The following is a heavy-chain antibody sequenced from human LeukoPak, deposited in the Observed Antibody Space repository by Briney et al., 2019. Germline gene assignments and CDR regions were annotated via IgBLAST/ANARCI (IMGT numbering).Heavy chain of an antibody. CDR1: GFTLSNAW. V-gene: IGHV3-48*04. J-gene: IGHJ4*02. CDR2: ISSSGSTI. D-gene: IGHD4-17*01. Sequence: GGSLRLSCAASGFTLSNAWMNWVRQAPGKGLEWVSYISSSGSTIYYADSVKGRFTISRDNAKNSLYLQMNSLRAEDTAVYYCAGESTVTTLPFGYWGQGTLVTVSS. CDR3: AGESTVTTLPFGY.